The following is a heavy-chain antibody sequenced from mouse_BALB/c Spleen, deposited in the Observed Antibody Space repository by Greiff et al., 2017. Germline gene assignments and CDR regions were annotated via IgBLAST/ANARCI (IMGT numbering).Heavy chain of an antibody. V-gene: IGHV7-1*02. J-gene: IGHJ3*01. Sequence: EVHLVESGGGLVQPGGSLRLSCATSGFTFSDFYMEWVRQPPGKRLEWIAASRNKANDYTTEYSASVKGRFIVSRDTSQSILYLQMNALRAEDTAIYYCARDAGGRDLAWFAYWGQGTLVTVSA. D-gene: IGHD1-1*01. CDR1: GFTFSDFY. CDR2: SRNKANDYTT. CDR3: ARDAGGRDLAWFAY.